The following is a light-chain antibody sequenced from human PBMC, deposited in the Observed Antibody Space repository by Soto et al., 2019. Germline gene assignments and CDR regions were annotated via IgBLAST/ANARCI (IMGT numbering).Light chain of an antibody. CDR2: DAS. V-gene: IGKV1-39*01. J-gene: IGKJ4*01. CDR3: QQSYSTPLS. Sequence: DIQMTQSPSSLSASVGDRVTITCRASQSITHYLNWYQQKPGKAPKLLIYDASSLQSEVPSRFSGGGSGTAFTLTISSLQPEDFATYYCQQSYSTPLSFGGGTKVEIK. CDR1: QSITHY.